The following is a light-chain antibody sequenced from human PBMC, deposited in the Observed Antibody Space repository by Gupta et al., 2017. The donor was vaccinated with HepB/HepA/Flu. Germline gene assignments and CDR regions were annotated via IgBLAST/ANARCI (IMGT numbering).Light chain of an antibody. CDR3: AVWDTSLNAVV. J-gene: IGLJ2*01. CDR2: YND. Sequence: HSVLTQSTSISGTPGQRVTISCSGSSSNVGSNNVNWYQQLPGTAPKLLIYYNDERPSGVPDRISGSKSGTSASLAISGLQSEDEADYYCAVWDTSLNAVVFGGGTKLTVL. V-gene: IGLV1-44*01. CDR1: SSNVGSNN.